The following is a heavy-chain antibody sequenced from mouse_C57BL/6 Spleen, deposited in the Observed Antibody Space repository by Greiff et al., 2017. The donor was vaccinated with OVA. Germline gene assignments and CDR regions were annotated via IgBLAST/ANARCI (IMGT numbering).Heavy chain of an antibody. J-gene: IGHJ2*01. D-gene: IGHD1-1*01. CDR1: GFSFNTYA. CDR3: VRGDYGSSLFDY. V-gene: IGHV10-1*01. Sequence: GGGLVQPKGSLKLSCAASGFSFNTYAMNWVRQAPGKGLEWVARIRSKSNNYATYYADSVKDRFTISRDDSESMLYLQMNNLKTEDTAMYYCVRGDYGSSLFDYWGQGTTLTVSS. CDR2: IRSKSNNYAT.